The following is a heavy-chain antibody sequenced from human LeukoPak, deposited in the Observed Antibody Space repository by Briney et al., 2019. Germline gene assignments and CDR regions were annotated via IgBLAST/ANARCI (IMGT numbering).Heavy chain of an antibody. D-gene: IGHD2-15*01. V-gene: IGHV4-59*01. CDR2: IHYSGST. Sequence: SETLSLTCTVSGGSISSYYWSWIRQPPGKGLEWIGYIHYSGSTNYNPSLKSRVTISVDTSKNQFSLKLSSVTAADTAVYYCARGQGDCSGGSCYYYFDYWGQGTLVTVSS. CDR1: GGSISSYY. CDR3: ARGQGDCSGGSCYYYFDY. J-gene: IGHJ4*02.